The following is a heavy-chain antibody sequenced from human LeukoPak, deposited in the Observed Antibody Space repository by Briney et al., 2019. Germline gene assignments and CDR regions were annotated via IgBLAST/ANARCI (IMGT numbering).Heavy chain of an antibody. D-gene: IGHD3-22*01. V-gene: IGHV4-4*07. CDR2: IHTSGST. CDR3: ARGPYSYDSSGAFDI. Sequence: SETQSLTCTVSGGSISSYYWNWIRQPAGKGLEWIGRIHTSGSTNYNPSLKSRVTISVDTSKNQFSLKLSSVTAADTAVYFCARGPYSYDSSGAFDIWGQGTMVTVSS. J-gene: IGHJ3*02. CDR1: GGSISSYY.